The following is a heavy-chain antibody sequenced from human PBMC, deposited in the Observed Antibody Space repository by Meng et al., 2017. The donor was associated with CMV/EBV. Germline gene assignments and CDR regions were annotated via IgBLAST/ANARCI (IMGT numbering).Heavy chain of an antibody. D-gene: IGHD3-10*01. Sequence: GGSLRLSCAASGFTFSSYSMNWVRQAPGKGLEWVSSISSSSSYIYYADSVKGRFTISRDNAKNSLYLQMNSLRAEDTAVYYCARDRGYYGSGSYGDYWGQGTPVTVSS. J-gene: IGHJ4*02. CDR2: ISSSSSYI. V-gene: IGHV3-21*01. CDR3: ARDRGYYGSGSYGDY. CDR1: GFTFSSYS.